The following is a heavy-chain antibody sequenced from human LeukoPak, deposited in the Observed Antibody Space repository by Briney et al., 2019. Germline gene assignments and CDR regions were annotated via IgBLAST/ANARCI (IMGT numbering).Heavy chain of an antibody. V-gene: IGHV3-23*01. Sequence: PGGTLRLSCAASGFTFSSYGMSWVRQAPGKGLEWVSAISGSGGSTYYADSVKGRFTISRDNSKNTLYLQMNSLRAEDTAVYYCARDQSTTIAAAVWENYYYYYYMDVWGKGTTVTISS. D-gene: IGHD6-13*01. J-gene: IGHJ6*03. CDR1: GFTFSSYG. CDR2: ISGSGGST. CDR3: ARDQSTTIAAAVWENYYYYYYMDV.